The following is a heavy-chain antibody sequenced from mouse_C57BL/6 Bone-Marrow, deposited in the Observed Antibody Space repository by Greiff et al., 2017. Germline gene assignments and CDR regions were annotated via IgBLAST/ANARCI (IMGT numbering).Heavy chain of an antibody. V-gene: IGHV1-87*01. CDR3: YEDSAVYYCASYYSNRPFAY. D-gene: IGHD2-5*01. CDR2: GQGLEWIG. CDR1: YTFSRRVH. Sequence: VQLQQSGPELARPWASVKISCQAFYTFSRRVHFAIRDTNYWMQWVKQRAGQGLEWIGAMYPGNGDTSYNQKFKGKATLTADKSSSPAYMQLSRLTYEDSAVYYCASYYSNRPFAYWGQGTLVTVSA. J-gene: IGHJ3*01.